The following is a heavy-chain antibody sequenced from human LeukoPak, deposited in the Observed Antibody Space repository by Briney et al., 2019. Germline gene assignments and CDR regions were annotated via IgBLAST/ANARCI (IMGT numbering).Heavy chain of an antibody. CDR2: IKGDGSST. CDR3: ARMVGPNPYFDY. D-gene: IGHD2-15*01. CDR1: GFTFSSNW. Sequence: GSLRLSCAASGFTFSSNWMHWVRQAPGKGLVWVSRIKGDGSSTSYADSVKGRFTISRDNSKNTLYLQMNSLRAEDTAVYYCARMVGPNPYFDYWGQGTLVTVSS. J-gene: IGHJ4*02. V-gene: IGHV3-74*01.